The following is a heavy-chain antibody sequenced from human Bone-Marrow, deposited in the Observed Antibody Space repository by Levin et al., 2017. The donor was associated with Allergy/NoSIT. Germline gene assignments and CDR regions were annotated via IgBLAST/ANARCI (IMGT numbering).Heavy chain of an antibody. Sequence: KPGGSLRLSCAVNGASFSGSYCSWIRHSPGKGLEWIGEISPSGSTNYNPSLKSRVTILIDTSKNQFSLKLNSVTPADTAVYYCARVAGLRAGPRSSRYYYYYMDVWGKGTTVTVSS. J-gene: IGHJ6*03. V-gene: IGHV4-34*01. CDR3: ARVAGLRAGPRSSRYYYYYMDV. D-gene: IGHD3-10*01. CDR1: GASFSGSY. CDR2: ISPSGST.